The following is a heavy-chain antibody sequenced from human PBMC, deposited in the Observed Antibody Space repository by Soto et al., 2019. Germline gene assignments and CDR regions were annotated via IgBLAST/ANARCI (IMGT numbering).Heavy chain of an antibody. J-gene: IGHJ4*02. Sequence: PSETLSLTCAVYGGSFSGLSWNWIRQSPGKTLEWIGEIDHRGNTNYNPSLRRRVTLSVDASKNQFSLNVRSVTAADAANYYCARSRKSGDHSLGLDYWGRGTQVTV. CDR1: GGSFSGLS. D-gene: IGHD2-21*01. CDR2: IDHRGNT. CDR3: ARSRKSGDHSLGLDY. V-gene: IGHV4-34*01.